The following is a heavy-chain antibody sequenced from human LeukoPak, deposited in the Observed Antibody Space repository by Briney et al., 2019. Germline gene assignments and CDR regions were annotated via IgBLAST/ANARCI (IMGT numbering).Heavy chain of an antibody. D-gene: IGHD1-7*01. CDR3: ARDQLELIYYYYYMDV. Sequence: SETLSLTCTVSGASISSTSYYWGWIRQPPGKGLEWIGSTYYRGTTYYNPSLKSRVTISVDKSKNQFSLKLSSVTAADTAVYYCARDQLELIYYYYYMDVWGKGTTVTVSS. CDR1: GASISSTSYY. V-gene: IGHV4-39*07. J-gene: IGHJ6*03. CDR2: TYYRGTT.